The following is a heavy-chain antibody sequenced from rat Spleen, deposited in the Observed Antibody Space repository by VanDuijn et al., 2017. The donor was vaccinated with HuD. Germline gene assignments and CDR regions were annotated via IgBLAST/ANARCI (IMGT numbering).Heavy chain of an antibody. D-gene: IGHD1-1*01. CDR3: VRHGGYDSVDYIMDV. J-gene: IGHJ4*01. CDR2: ISTSGDDT. Sequence: EVQLVESGGGLVQPGRSMKLSCAASGFTFSNYYMAWVRQAPTKVLEWVASISTSGDDTYYRDSVKGRFTISRNIAKSTLYLQRDSLRSEDTATYYCVRHGGYDSVDYIMDVWGQGASVTVSS. CDR1: GFTFSNYY. V-gene: IGHV5-25*01.